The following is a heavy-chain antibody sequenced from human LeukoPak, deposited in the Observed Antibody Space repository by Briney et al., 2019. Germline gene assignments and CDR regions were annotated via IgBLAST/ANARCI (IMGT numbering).Heavy chain of an antibody. CDR1: GFTFSTYA. Sequence: PGGSLRLSCAASGFTFSTYAMTWVRQAPGEGLEWVSAISGSGGGTYYADSVKGRFTISRDNSKNTLYLQMNSLRAEDAAVYYCASDYYFDYWGQGTLVTVSS. J-gene: IGHJ4*02. CDR3: ASDYYFDY. CDR2: ISGSGGGT. V-gene: IGHV3-23*01.